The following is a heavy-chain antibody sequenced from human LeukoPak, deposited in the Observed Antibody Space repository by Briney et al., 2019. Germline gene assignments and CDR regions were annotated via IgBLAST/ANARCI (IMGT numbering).Heavy chain of an antibody. V-gene: IGHV1-18*01. CDR2: ISAYNGNT. CDR1: GYTFTSYG. CDR3: ARTITMIVVVIRPDAFDI. D-gene: IGHD3-22*01. Sequence: ASVKVSCKASGYTFTSYGICWVRQAPGQGLEWMGWISAYNGNTNYAQKLQGRVTKTTDTSTSTAYMELRSLRSDDTAVYYCARTITMIVVVIRPDAFDIWGQGTMVTVSS. J-gene: IGHJ3*02.